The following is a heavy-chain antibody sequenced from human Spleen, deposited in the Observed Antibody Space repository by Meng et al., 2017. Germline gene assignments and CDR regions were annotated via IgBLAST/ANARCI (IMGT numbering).Heavy chain of an antibody. V-gene: IGHV1-18*01. D-gene: IGHD3-22*01. Sequence: ASVKVSCKASGGTFSSYTISWVRQAPGQGLEWMGWISAYNGNTNYAQKLQGRVTMTTDTSTSTAYMELRSLRSDDTAVYYCARDSSDYYDSSGYYWGDAFDIWGQGTMVTVSS. CDR2: ISAYNGNT. CDR1: GGTFSSYT. CDR3: ARDSSDYYDSSGYYWGDAFDI. J-gene: IGHJ3*02.